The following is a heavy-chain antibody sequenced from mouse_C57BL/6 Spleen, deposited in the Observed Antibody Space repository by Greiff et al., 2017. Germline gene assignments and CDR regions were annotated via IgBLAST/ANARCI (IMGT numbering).Heavy chain of an antibody. CDR2: ISGGGGNT. V-gene: IGHV5-9*01. D-gene: IGHD2-1*01. J-gene: IGHJ3*01. CDR3: SRRGNYWFAY. Sequence: DVPLVESGGGLVKPGGSLKLSCAASGFTFRSYTLSWVRQTPEKRLEWVSTISGGGGNTYSPDSVKGRFTISRDNAKNTLYLQMSSLRSEDTALYYCSRRGNYWFAYWGQGTLVTVSA. CDR1: GFTFRSYT.